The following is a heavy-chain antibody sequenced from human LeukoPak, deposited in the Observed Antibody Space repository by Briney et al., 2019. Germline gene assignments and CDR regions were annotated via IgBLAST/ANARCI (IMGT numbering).Heavy chain of an antibody. CDR2: IYYSGST. J-gene: IGHJ4*02. CDR1: GGSISSYY. V-gene: IGHV4-59*12. CDR3: ARGPTISDYDYVWGSYRFDY. D-gene: IGHD3-16*02. Sequence: SETLSLTCTVSGGSISSYYWSWIRQPPGKGLEWIGYIYYSGSTNYNPSLKSRVTMSVDTSKNQFSLKLSSVTAADTAVYYCARGPTISDYDYVWGSYRFDYWGQGTLVTVS.